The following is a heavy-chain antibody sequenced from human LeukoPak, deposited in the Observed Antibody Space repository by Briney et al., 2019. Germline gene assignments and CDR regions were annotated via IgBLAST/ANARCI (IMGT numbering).Heavy chain of an antibody. CDR3: AKARYSGYAFDAFDM. D-gene: IGHD5-12*01. Sequence: GGSLRLSCAASGFTFSNSAMNWLRQAPGKGPEWVSVINGCCCSTFYAHSVKGRFTISRDNSKNTLYLQMNSLRAEDTAVYYCAKARYSGYAFDAFDMWGQGTMVSVSS. V-gene: IGHV3-23*01. J-gene: IGHJ3*02. CDR1: GFTFSNSA. CDR2: INGCCCST.